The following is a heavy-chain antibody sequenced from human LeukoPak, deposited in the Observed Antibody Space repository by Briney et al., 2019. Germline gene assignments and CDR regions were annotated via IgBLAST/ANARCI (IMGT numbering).Heavy chain of an antibody. CDR1: GGSFSGYY. J-gene: IGHJ4*02. CDR2: INHSGST. V-gene: IGHV4-34*01. D-gene: IGHD3-10*01. CDR3: ASPTAWYYYGSVGI. Sequence: SETLSLTCAVYGGSFSGYYWSWIRQPPGKGLEWIGGINHSGSTNYNPSLKSRVTISVDTSKNQFSLKLSSVTAADTAVYYCASPTAWYYYGSVGIWGQGTLVTVSS.